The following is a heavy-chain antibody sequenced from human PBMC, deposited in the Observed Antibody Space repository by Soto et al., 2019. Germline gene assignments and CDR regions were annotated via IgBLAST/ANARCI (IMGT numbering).Heavy chain of an antibody. V-gene: IGHV2-5*02. CDR1: GFSLSSIGMG. CDR2: IYWDDDK. D-gene: IGHD5-12*01. CDR3: ARLTRGVYDSGRLWEKFDY. J-gene: IGHJ4*02. Sequence: QITVKESGLTLEKPTETLTLTCTFSGFSLSSIGMGVGWIRQPPGKALEWLALIYWDDDKRYSPSLSSRLTITKDPSKNEVDLTMTNMDPVDTATYYCARLTRGVYDSGRLWEKFDYWGQGTLVTVSS.